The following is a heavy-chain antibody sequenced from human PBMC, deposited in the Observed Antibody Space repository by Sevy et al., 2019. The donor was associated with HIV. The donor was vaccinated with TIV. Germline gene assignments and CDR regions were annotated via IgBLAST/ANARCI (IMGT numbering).Heavy chain of an antibody. J-gene: IGHJ5*02. CDR2: IIPIFGTA. V-gene: IGHV1-69*13. D-gene: IGHD5-12*01. CDR1: GGTFSSYA. Sequence: ASVKVSCKTSGGTFSSYAISWVRQAPGQGLEWMGGIIPIFGTANYAQKFQGRVTITADESTSTAYMDLSSLRSEDTAVHYCARGSGSKTWFDPWGQGTLVTVSS. CDR3: ARGSGSKTWFDP.